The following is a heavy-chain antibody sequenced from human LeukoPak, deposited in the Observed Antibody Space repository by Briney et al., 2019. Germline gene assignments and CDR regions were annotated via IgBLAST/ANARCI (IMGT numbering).Heavy chain of an antibody. CDR2: IDPSDSYT. D-gene: IGHD3-9*01. Sequence: GESLKISCKASGYSFTSYWISWVRQMPGKGLEWVGRIDPSDSYTNYSPSFQGHVTISADKSISTAYLQWSSLKASDTAMYYCATADVLTGSLYDHWGQGTLVTVSS. CDR3: ATADVLTGSLYDH. V-gene: IGHV5-10-1*01. CDR1: GYSFTSYW. J-gene: IGHJ5*02.